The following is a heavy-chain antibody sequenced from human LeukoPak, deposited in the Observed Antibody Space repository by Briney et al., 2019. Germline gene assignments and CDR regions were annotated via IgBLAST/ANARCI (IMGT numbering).Heavy chain of an antibody. CDR2: IYYSGST. D-gene: IGHD3-10*01. Sequence: PSETLSLTCTVSGGSISSYYWSWIRQPPGKGLEWIGYIYYSGSTNYNPSLKSRVTISVDTSKNQFSLKLSSVTAADTAVYYCARLSMVRARGRPLYYYGMDVWGKGTTVTVSS. CDR3: ARLSMVRARGRPLYYYGMDV. CDR1: GGSISSYY. V-gene: IGHV4-59*12. J-gene: IGHJ6*04.